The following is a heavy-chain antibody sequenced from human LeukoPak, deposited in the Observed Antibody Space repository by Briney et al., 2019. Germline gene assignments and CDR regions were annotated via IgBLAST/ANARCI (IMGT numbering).Heavy chain of an antibody. J-gene: IGHJ4*02. V-gene: IGHV4-31*03. CDR2: IYYSGST. CDR1: GGSISSGGYY. D-gene: IGHD3-16*01. CDR3: ARVRRYYDYVWGSEFDY. Sequence: SETLSLTCTVSGGSISSGGYYWSWIRQHPGKGLEWIGYIYYSGSTYYNPSLKSRVTISVDTSKNQFSLKLSSVTAADTAVYYCARVRRYYDYVWGSEFDYRGQGTLVTVSS.